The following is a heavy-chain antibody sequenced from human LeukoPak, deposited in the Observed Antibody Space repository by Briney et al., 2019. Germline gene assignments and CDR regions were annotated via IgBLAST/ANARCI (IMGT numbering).Heavy chain of an antibody. V-gene: IGHV4-39*01. CDR2: IYYSGST. CDR1: GGSISSSGYY. Sequence: PSETLSLTCTVSGGSISSSGYYWGWIRQPPGKGLEWIASIYYSGSTYHNPSLKSRVTISVDSSKNQFSLKLSSVTAADTAVYYCARHTYYDILTGYSRSRWFDPWGQGTLVTVSS. CDR3: ARHTYYDILTGYSRSRWFDP. J-gene: IGHJ5*02. D-gene: IGHD3-9*01.